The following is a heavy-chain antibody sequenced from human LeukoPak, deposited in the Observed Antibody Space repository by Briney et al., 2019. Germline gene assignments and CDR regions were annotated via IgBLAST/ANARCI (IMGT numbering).Heavy chain of an antibody. D-gene: IGHD6-19*01. Sequence: GRSLRLSCAASGFTFSSYGMHWVRQAPGKGLEWVAVISYDGSNKYYADSVKGRFTISRDNSKNTLYLQMNSLRAEETAVYYCAKGLAVAGTMVGDYWGQGTLVTVSS. CDR2: ISYDGSNK. CDR1: GFTFSSYG. CDR3: AKGLAVAGTMVGDY. J-gene: IGHJ4*02. V-gene: IGHV3-30*18.